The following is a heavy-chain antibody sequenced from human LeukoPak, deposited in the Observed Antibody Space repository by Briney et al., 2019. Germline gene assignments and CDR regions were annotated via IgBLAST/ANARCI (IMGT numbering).Heavy chain of an antibody. CDR1: GGSVRSYY. Sequence: SETLSLTCTVSGGSVRSYYWSWIRQPAGEGLEWIGRIYTGGCTNYNPSLQSRVTMSVDTSKNQFSLNLTSVTAADTAVYFCAVEAVTMYYIDYWGQGTLVTVSS. J-gene: IGHJ4*02. CDR3: AVEAVTMYYIDY. V-gene: IGHV4-4*07. CDR2: IYTGGCT. D-gene: IGHD2-21*02.